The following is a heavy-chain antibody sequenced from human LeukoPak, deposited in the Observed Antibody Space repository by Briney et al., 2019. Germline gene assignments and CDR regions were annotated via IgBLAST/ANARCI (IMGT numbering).Heavy chain of an antibody. CDR2: ISAYNGNT. V-gene: IGHV1-18*01. CDR3: ARDNSGYDLGYGDPLWY. CDR1: GYTFTSYG. Sequence: ASVRVSCKASGYTFTSYGISWVRQAPGQGLEWMGWISAYNGNTNYAQKLQGRVTMTTDTSTSTAYMGLRSLRSDDTAVYYCARDNSGYDLGYGDPLWYWGQGTLVTVSS. D-gene: IGHD5-12*01. J-gene: IGHJ4*02.